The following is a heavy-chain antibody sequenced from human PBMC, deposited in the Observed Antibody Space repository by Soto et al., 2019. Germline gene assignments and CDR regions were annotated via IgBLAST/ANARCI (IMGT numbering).Heavy chain of an antibody. V-gene: IGHV1-18*04. Sequence: ASVKVSCKASGYTFTSYGISWVRQAPGQGLEWMGWISAYNGNTNYAQKLQGRVTMTTDTSTSTAYMELSSLRSEDTAVYYCARACREGYYYYGMDVWGQGTTVTVSS. CDR3: ARACREGYYYYGMDV. J-gene: IGHJ6*02. CDR1: GYTFTSYG. D-gene: IGHD2-2*01. CDR2: ISAYNGNT.